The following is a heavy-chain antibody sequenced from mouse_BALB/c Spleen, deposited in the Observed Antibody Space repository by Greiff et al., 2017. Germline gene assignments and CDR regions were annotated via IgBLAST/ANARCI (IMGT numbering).Heavy chain of an antibody. CDR2: IYPGNSDT. V-gene: IGHV1-5*01. CDR3: TREGYRYESYAMDY. Sequence: EVQRVESGTVLARPGASVKMSCKASGYSFTSYWMHWVKQRPGQGLEWIGAIYPGNSDTSYNQKFKGKAKLTAVTSASTAYMELSSLTNEDSAVYYCTREGYRYESYAMDYWGQGTSVTVSS. D-gene: IGHD2-14*01. J-gene: IGHJ4*01. CDR1: GYSFTSYW.